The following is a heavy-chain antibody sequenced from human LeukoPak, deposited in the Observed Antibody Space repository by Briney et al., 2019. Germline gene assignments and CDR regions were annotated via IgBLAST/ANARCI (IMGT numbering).Heavy chain of an antibody. Sequence: ASVKVSCKASGYTFTTYGITWVRQAPGQGLEWMGWTSGYNGDTNYAQKLQGRVTMTTDTSTSTAYMELRSLRSDDTAVYYCARDLGYGEFDYWGQGTLVTVSS. CDR1: GYTFTTYG. CDR3: ARDLGYGEFDY. V-gene: IGHV1-18*01. CDR2: TSGYNGDT. J-gene: IGHJ4*02. D-gene: IGHD4-17*01.